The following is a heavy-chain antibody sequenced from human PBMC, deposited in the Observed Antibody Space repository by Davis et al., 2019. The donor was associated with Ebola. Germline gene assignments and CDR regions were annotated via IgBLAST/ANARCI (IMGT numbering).Heavy chain of an antibody. V-gene: IGHV3-7*03. CDR2: IKQDGSEK. CDR1: GFTFGDYA. CDR3: ARDATTWDYYYYGMDV. D-gene: IGHD4-11*01. J-gene: IGHJ6*02. Sequence: GESLKISCTASGFTFGDYAMSWVRQAPGKGLEWVANIKQDGSEKYYVDSVKGRFTISRDNAKNSLYLQMNSLRAEDTAVYYCARDATTWDYYYYGMDVWGQGTTVTVSS.